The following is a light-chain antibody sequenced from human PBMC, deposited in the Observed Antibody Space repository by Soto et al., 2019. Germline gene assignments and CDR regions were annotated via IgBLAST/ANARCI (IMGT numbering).Light chain of an antibody. CDR2: AAS. CDR3: QQGYTTPLT. V-gene: IGKV1-39*01. J-gene: IGKJ4*01. CDR1: QYISDF. Sequence: DIQMTQSPSSLSVSVGDRVTITCRASQYISDFLNWYQQKPGKAPVILIYAASTLQSGVPSRFTGSRSETNFTLIISSLQPEDFATYYCQQGYTTPLTFGGGTKVDIK.